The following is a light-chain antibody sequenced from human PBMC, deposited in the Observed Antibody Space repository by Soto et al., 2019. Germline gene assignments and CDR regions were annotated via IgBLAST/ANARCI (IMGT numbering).Light chain of an antibody. J-gene: IGKJ4*01. CDR2: GAS. CDR3: QQYNNWPLT. V-gene: IGKV3-15*01. CDR1: QSVSGN. Sequence: EIVMTQSPATLSVSPGERATLSCRASQSVSGNLDWYQQKPGQAPRLLIYGASTWATGIPARFSGSGSGTEFTLTISSLQSEDFAVYYCQQYNNWPLTFGGGTKVEIK.